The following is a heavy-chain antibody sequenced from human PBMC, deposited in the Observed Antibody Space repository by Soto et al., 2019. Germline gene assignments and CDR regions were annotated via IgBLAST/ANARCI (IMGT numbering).Heavy chain of an antibody. CDR1: GFTFSNAW. Sequence: GSLRLSCAASGFTFSNAWMSWVRQAPGKGLEWVGRIKSKTDGGTTDYAAPVKGRFTISRDDSKNTLYLQMNSLKTEDTAVYYCTTPYRVTMIVYYYYGMDVWGQGTTVTVSS. D-gene: IGHD3-22*01. V-gene: IGHV3-15*01. CDR2: IKSKTDGGTT. CDR3: TTPYRVTMIVYYYYGMDV. J-gene: IGHJ6*02.